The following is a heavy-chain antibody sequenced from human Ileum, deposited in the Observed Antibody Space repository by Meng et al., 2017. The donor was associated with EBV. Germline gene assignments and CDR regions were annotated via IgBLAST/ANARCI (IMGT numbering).Heavy chain of an antibody. V-gene: IGHV4-4*02. J-gene: IGHJ4*02. CDR2: IYHSGST. CDR1: GGSMSSTNW. Sequence: QGQLQVSGPGRVKPSGTRSLTCAVSGGSMSSTNWWSWVRQPPGKGLEWIGEIYHSGSTNYNPSLTSRVSISVDKSKNQFSLKLSSVTAADTAVYYCARADKVRFDYWGQGTLVTVSS. CDR3: ARADKVRFDY.